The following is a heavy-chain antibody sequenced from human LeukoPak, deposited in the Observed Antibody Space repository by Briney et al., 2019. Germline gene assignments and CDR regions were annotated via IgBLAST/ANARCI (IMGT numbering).Heavy chain of an antibody. CDR1: GFTFGNAW. Sequence: GGSLRLSCAASGFTFGNAWMTWVRQAPGKGLEWVSAISGSGSGTYYADSVKGRFTISRDNSKNTLYLQMISLRAEDTAVYYCAKELGSYFDYWGQGTLVSVSS. V-gene: IGHV3-23*01. J-gene: IGHJ4*02. D-gene: IGHD1-26*01. CDR2: ISGSGSGT. CDR3: AKELGSYFDY.